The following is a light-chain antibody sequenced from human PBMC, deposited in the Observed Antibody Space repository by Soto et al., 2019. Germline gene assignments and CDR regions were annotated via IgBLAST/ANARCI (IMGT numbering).Light chain of an antibody. V-gene: IGKV1-5*01. CDR2: DAS. CDR3: QQLNTYPVT. J-gene: IGKJ4*01. CDR1: QSISSW. Sequence: DIQMTQSPSTLSASVGDRVTITCRASQSISSWLAWYQQKPGKAPKLLIYDASNLESGVPSRFSGGGSGTEFSLTISSLQPDDFAAYYCQQLNTYPVTFGGGTKVDIK.